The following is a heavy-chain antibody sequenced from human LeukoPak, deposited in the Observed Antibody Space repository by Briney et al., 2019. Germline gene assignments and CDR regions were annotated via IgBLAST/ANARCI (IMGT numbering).Heavy chain of an antibody. Sequence: SVKVSCKASGGTFSSYAISWVRQAPGQGLEWMGRIIPILGIANYAQKFQGRVTITADKSTSTAYVELSSLRSEDTAVYYCAREGGIAAAGFYYGMDVWGQGTTVTVSS. CDR3: AREGGIAAAGFYYGMDV. CDR1: GGTFSSYA. D-gene: IGHD6-13*01. V-gene: IGHV1-69*04. J-gene: IGHJ6*02. CDR2: IIPILGIA.